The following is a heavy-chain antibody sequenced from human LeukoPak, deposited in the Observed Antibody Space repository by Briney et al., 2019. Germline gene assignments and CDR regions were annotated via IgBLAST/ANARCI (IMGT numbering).Heavy chain of an antibody. CDR3: AREREDPNWFDP. D-gene: IGHD1-26*01. CDR1: GFTFSSYG. CDR2: IWYDGSNK. V-gene: IGHV3-33*01. Sequence: PGRSLRLSCAASGFTFSSYGMHWVRQAPGKGLEWVAVIWYDGSNKYYADSVKGRFTISRDNSKNTLYLQMNSLRAEDTAVYYCAREREDPNWFDPWGQGTLVTVSS. J-gene: IGHJ5*02.